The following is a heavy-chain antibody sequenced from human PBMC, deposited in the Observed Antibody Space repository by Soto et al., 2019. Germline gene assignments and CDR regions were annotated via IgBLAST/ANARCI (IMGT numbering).Heavy chain of an antibody. CDR2: IYYTGSA. V-gene: IGHV4-31*03. J-gene: IGHJ4*02. D-gene: IGHD3-22*01. CDR3: AREAYYYDSSGYFSKYFDS. CDR1: GGAISSGGYY. Sequence: PSETLSLTCTVSGGAISSGGYYWSWIRQHPGKGLEWIGYIYYTGSAYYNPSLKSRLTISVDTSKNQFSLKLSSVTAEDTAVYYCAREAYYYDSSGYFSKYFDSWGQGTLVTVSS.